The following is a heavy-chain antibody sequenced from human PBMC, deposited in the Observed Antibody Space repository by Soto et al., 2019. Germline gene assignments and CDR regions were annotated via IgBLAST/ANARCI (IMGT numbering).Heavy chain of an antibody. CDR2: IYYSGST. Sequence: FEPLCLPCTVFGGSIISRGCYWVCIRQPPGKGLEWIGYIYYSGSTNYNPSLKSRVTISVDTSKNQFSLKLSSVTAADTAVYYCARDTSRDGWVDYWGQGTLVTVSS. D-gene: IGHD6-19*01. CDR3: ARDTSRDGWVDY. CDR1: GGSIISRGCY. V-gene: IGHV4-61*08. J-gene: IGHJ4*02.